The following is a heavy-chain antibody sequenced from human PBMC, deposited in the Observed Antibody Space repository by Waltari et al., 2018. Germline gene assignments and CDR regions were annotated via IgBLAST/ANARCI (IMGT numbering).Heavy chain of an antibody. Sequence: QVQLVQSGAEVKKPGSSVKVSCKASGGTFSSYTISWVRQAPGQGLEWMGRSIPMLGIANYAQKFQGRVTITADKSTSTAYMELSSLRSEDTAVYYCARAGYSGYDGFDYWGQGTLVTVSS. CDR2: SIPMLGIA. D-gene: IGHD5-12*01. CDR1: GGTFSSYT. V-gene: IGHV1-69*02. J-gene: IGHJ4*02. CDR3: ARAGYSGYDGFDY.